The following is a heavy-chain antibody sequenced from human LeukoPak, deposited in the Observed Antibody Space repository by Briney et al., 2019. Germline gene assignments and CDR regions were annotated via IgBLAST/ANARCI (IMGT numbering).Heavy chain of an antibody. D-gene: IGHD7-27*01. J-gene: IGHJ3*01. CDR2: IYHSGST. CDR1: GGSISIGGYY. Sequence: PSQTLSLTCTVSGGSISIGGYYGSWIRQPPGKGLDLIWYIYHSGSTYYNPSLKSQITISLDPTKNQSYLTLSFVTAADTAVYSSVRTPGETSSYHNAFDVWGQGTVVTVSS. CDR3: VRTPGETSSYHNAFDV. V-gene: IGHV4-30-2*05.